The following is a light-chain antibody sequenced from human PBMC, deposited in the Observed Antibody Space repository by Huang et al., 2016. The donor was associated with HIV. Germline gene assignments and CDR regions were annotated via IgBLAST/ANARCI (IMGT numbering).Light chain of an antibody. V-gene: IGKV3-15*01. CDR2: GAS. CDR3: QQYNNWPPAFT. CDR1: QSVSSN. Sequence: EIVMTRSPATLSVSPGERATLSCRASQSVSSNLAWYQQKPGQPPRLLIYGASTRATGFPARFSGSGSGTEFTLTISSLQSEDFAIYYCQQYNNWPPAFTFGQGTKLEIK. J-gene: IGKJ2*01.